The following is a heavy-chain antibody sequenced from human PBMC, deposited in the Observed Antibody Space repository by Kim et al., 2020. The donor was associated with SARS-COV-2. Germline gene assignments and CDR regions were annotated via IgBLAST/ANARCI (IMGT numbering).Heavy chain of an antibody. CDR3: ASNRFTLRYFDWLLGYYFGS. CDR2: IYYSGST. J-gene: IGHJ4*02. D-gene: IGHD3-9*01. CDR1: GGSISSGDYY. V-gene: IGHV4-30-4*01. Sequence: SETLSLTCTVSGGSISSGDYYWSWIRQPPGKGLEWIGYIYYSGSTYYNPSLKSRVTISVDTSKNQFSLKLSSVTAADTAVYYCASNRFTLRYFDWLLGYYFGSWGQRTLVTVSS.